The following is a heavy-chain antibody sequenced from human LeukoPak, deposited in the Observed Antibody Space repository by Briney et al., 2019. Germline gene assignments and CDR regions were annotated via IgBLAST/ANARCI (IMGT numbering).Heavy chain of an antibody. CDR1: GFTFSSYA. Sequence: GGSLRLSCAASGFTFSSYAMSWVRQAPGKGLEWVSSISSSSSYINYADSVKGRFTISRDNAKNSLYLQMNSLRAEDTAVYYCASQYSSSWYSFDYFDYWGQGTLVTVSS. D-gene: IGHD6-13*01. CDR3: ASQYSSSWYSFDYFDY. CDR2: ISSSSSYI. J-gene: IGHJ4*02. V-gene: IGHV3-21*01.